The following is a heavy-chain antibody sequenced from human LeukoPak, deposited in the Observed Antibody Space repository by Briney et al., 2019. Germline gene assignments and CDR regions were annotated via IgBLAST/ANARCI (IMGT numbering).Heavy chain of an antibody. CDR2: IYSGGIT. CDR1: GFTVSSNY. CDR3: ARDTSGIGMDV. J-gene: IGHJ6*02. Sequence: GGSLRLSCAASGFTVSSNYMSWVRQAPGKGLEWVSLIYSGGITHYADSVKGRFTISRDNSKNTLYLEINSLRAEDTAVYYCARDTSGIGMDVWGQGTTVTVSS. D-gene: IGHD3-10*01. V-gene: IGHV3-53*01.